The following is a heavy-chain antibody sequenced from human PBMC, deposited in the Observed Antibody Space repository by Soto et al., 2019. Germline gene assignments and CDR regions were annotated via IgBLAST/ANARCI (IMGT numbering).Heavy chain of an antibody. D-gene: IGHD7-27*01. J-gene: IGHJ3*02. Sequence: SETLSLTCAVSGGSISKDNWWNWVRQPPGKGLEWIGEISHSGTTNYNPSLKSRATISVDMSKNQFSLKLSSVTAADTAVYYCAKDHTGADAFEIWGQGIMVT. CDR1: GGSISKDNW. CDR3: AKDHTGADAFEI. V-gene: IGHV4-4*02. CDR2: ISHSGTT.